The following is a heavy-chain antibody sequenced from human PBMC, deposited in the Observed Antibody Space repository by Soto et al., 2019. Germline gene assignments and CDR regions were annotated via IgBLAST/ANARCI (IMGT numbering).Heavy chain of an antibody. Sequence: GGSLRLSCAVSGLSFSSYAMSWVRQAPGKGLEWVSGISGSGTSTYYADSVKGRFTISRDNSKNTLYLQMNGLRAEDTAVYYCANPPLPEANYNDMDVWGQGTTVTVSS. J-gene: IGHJ6*02. CDR3: ANPPLPEANYNDMDV. V-gene: IGHV3-23*01. CDR2: ISGSGTST. CDR1: GLSFSSYA.